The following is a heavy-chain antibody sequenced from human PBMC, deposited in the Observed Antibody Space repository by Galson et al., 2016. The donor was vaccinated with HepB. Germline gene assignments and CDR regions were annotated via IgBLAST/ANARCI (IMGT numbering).Heavy chain of an antibody. J-gene: IGHJ6*04. CDR2: IKQDGSEK. CDR3: ARRQREEDIVVVVVVPGGFYYGMDV. D-gene: IGHD2-15*01. CDR1: GFTFSSNW. V-gene: IGHV3-7*04. Sequence: SLRLSCAASGFTFSSNWMSWVRQAPGKGLEWVANIKQDGSEKYYVDSVKGRFTISRDNAKNSLYLQMNSLRAEDTAVYYCARRQREEDIVVVVVVPGGFYYGMDVWGKGTTVTVSS.